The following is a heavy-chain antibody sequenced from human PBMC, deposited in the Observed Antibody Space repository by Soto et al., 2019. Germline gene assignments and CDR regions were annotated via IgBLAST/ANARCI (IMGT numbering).Heavy chain of an antibody. Sequence: QLQLLESGPGLVKASETLSLTCNVSGGSIRTSRSYWAWIRQPPGKGLEWLANIFYSGSTYYNPSLASRVTVSVDTSKNEFSLKLRSVTAADTAVYYCARQPTTGDTDLWFDPWGQGTLVTVSS. CDR3: ARQPTTGDTDLWFDP. D-gene: IGHD2-21*01. CDR1: GGSIRTSRSY. CDR2: IFYSGST. J-gene: IGHJ5*02. V-gene: IGHV4-39*01.